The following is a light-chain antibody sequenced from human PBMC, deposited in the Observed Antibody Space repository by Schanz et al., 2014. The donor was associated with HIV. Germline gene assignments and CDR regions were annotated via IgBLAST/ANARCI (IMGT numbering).Light chain of an antibody. CDR2: GNS. CDR1: SSNIGSNF. V-gene: IGLV1-40*01. CDR3: QSYDSSLSGWV. J-gene: IGLJ3*02. Sequence: QSVLTQPPSASGPPGQRVTISCSGSSSNIGSNFGYWYQQLPGTAPRLLIYGNSNRPSGVPDRFSGSKSGTSASLAITGLQAEDEADYYCQSYDSSLSGWVFGGGTKLTVL.